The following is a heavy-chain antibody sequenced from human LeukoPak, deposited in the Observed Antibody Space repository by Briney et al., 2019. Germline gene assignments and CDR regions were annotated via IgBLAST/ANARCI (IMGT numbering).Heavy chain of an antibody. J-gene: IGHJ5*02. CDR1: GGSFSGYY. CDR2: INHSGST. CDR3: ARGGYSYGVNWFDP. V-gene: IGHV4-34*01. D-gene: IGHD5-18*01. Sequence: SETLSLTCAVYGGSFSGYYWSWIRQPPGKGLEWIGEINHSGSTNYNPSLKSRVTISVDTSKNQFSLKLSSVTAADTAVYYCARGGYSYGVNWFDPWGQGTLVTVSS.